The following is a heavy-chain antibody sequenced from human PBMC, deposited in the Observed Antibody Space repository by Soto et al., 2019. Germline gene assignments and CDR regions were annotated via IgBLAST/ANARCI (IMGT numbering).Heavy chain of an antibody. CDR1: GGSFSGYY. D-gene: IGHD3-10*01. CDR2: INHSGST. V-gene: IGHV4-34*01. Sequence: SETLSLTCAVYGGSFSGYYWSWIRQPPGKGLEWIGEINHSGSTNYNPSLKSRVTISVDTSKNQFSLKLSSVTAADTAVYYCARASGGAGHAFDIWGQGTMVTVSS. J-gene: IGHJ3*02. CDR3: ARASGGAGHAFDI.